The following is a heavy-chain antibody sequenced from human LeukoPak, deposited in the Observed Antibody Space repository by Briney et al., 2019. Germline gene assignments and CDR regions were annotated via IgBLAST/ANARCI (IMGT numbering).Heavy chain of an antibody. Sequence: GRSLRLSCAASGFTFSSYAMHWVRQAPGKGLEWVAVISHDASNKYYSDSVKGRFTISRDNSKNTLYLQMNSPRPEDTAVYYCARDGAWTYCRGGSCFGMDVWGQGTTVTVSS. CDR2: ISHDASNK. J-gene: IGHJ6*02. CDR3: ARDGAWTYCRGGSCFGMDV. V-gene: IGHV3-30*04. D-gene: IGHD2-15*01. CDR1: GFTFSSYA.